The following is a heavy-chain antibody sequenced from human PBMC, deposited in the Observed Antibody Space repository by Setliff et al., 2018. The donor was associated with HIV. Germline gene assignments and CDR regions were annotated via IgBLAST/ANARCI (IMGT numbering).Heavy chain of an antibody. V-gene: IGHV1-2*02. CDR1: GYTFTAFY. Sequence: WASVKVSCKTSGYTFTAFYIHWVRQAPGQGLQWMGWIDPHTGGPQYSQKFLGRVTMTRDTSISTVYMELTSLRSDDTAIYYCARDANYGSSGYDREYFDYWGQGTLVTVSS. D-gene: IGHD5-12*01. CDR3: ARDANYGSSGYDREYFDY. J-gene: IGHJ4*02. CDR2: IDPHTGGP.